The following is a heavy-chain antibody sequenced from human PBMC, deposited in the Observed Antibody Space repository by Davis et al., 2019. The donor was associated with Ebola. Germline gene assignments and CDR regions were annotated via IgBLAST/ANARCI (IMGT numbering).Heavy chain of an antibody. V-gene: IGHV3-23*01. Sequence: GESLKISCAASGFTFSSYAMTWVRQAPGKGLEWVSAISGSGGSTYYADSVKGRFAISRDNSKKTLYLQMNSLRAEDTALYYCAKDMYYDFWTDYTGDYDYGMDVWGKGTTVTVSS. CDR1: GFTFSSYA. J-gene: IGHJ6*04. CDR3: AKDMYYDFWTDYTGDYDYGMDV. D-gene: IGHD3/OR15-3a*01. CDR2: ISGSGGST.